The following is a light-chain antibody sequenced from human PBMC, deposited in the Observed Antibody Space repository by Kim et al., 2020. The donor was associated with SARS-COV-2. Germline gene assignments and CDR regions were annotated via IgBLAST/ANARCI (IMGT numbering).Light chain of an antibody. CDR2: GAS. CDR3: QQYGSSPYT. CDR1: QSVSSSY. V-gene: IGKV3-20*01. J-gene: IGKJ2*01. Sequence: EIVLTQSPGTLSLSPGERATLSCRASQSVSSSYLAWYQQKPGQAPRLLIYGASSRATGIPDRFSGSGSGTDFNLTISRLEPEDFAVYYCQQYGSSPYTFGQGTELEI.